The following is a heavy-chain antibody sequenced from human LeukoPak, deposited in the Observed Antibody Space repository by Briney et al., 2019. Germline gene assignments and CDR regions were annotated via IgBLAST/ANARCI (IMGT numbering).Heavy chain of an antibody. CDR1: GGSISSGSYY. D-gene: IGHD5-24*01. J-gene: IGHJ4*02. CDR2: IYTSGST. Sequence: PSQTLSLTCTVSGGSISSGSYYWSWIRQPAGKGLEWIGRIYTSGSTNYNPSLKSRVTISVDTSKNQFSLKLSSVTAADTAVYYCARDGGRDGYNLLDYWGQGTLVTVSS. V-gene: IGHV4-61*02. CDR3: ARDGGRDGYNLLDY.